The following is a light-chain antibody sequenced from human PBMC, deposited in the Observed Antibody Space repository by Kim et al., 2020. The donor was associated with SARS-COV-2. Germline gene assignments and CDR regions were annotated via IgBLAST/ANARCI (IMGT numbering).Light chain of an antibody. J-gene: IGLJ2*01. Sequence: GQSVTISCTGTGRAVGSYNLVSWYQQPPGTAPKLMIYEVRNRPSGVPDRFSGSKSGNTASLTISGLQAEDEADYYCSSYTSSSTVVFGGGTQLTVL. CDR3: SSYTSSSTVV. CDR1: GRAVGSYNL. V-gene: IGLV2-18*02. CDR2: EVR.